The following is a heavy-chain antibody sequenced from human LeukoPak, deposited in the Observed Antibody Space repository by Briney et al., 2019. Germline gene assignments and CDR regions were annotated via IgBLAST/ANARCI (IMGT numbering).Heavy chain of an antibody. V-gene: IGHV3-74*01. CDR3: ARSKTRLAAADY. D-gene: IGHD6-13*01. CDR2: INSDGRSST. J-gene: IGHJ4*02. CDR1: GFTFSSYW. Sequence: GGSLRLSCTASGFTFSSYWMHWVRQAPGKGLVWVSRINSDGRSSTSYADAVKGRFTISRDNAKNTLYLQMTSLRAEDTAVYYCARSKTRLAAADYWGQGTLVTVSS.